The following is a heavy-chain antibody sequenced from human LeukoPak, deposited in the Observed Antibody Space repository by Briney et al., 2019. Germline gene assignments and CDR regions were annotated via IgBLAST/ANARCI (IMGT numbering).Heavy chain of an antibody. J-gene: IGHJ6*02. CDR1: GYTFTSYD. CDR3: ARGSAPAGHHYQYGMDV. D-gene: IGHD6-25*01. CDR2: MNPNSGNT. Sequence: ASVKVSCKTSGYTFTSYDINWVRQATGQGLEWMGWMNPNSGNTGYAQKFQGRVTMTRSTSISTAYMELSSLRSEDTAVYYCARGSAPAGHHYQYGMDVWGQGTTVTVSS. V-gene: IGHV1-8*01.